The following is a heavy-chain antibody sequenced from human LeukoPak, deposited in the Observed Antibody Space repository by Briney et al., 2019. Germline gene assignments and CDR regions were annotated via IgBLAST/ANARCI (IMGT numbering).Heavy chain of an antibody. J-gene: IGHJ5*02. CDR2: IIPIFGTA. Sequence: SVKVSCKASGGTFSSYAISWVRQAPGQGLEWMGGIIPIFGTANYAQKFQGRVTITADESTSTAYMELSSLRSEDTAVYYCNYCSSTSCGPYGFDPWGQGTLVTVSS. V-gene: IGHV1-69*13. CDR3: NYCSSTSCGPYGFDP. D-gene: IGHD2-2*01. CDR1: GGTFSSYA.